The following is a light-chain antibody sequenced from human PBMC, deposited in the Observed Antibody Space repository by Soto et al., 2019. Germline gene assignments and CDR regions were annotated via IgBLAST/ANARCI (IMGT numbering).Light chain of an antibody. Sequence: QSVLTQPASVSGSPGQSITISCTGTNSDVGGYDRVSWYQHHPGKAPKLLIFEVSNRPSGISDRFSGFKSANTAYLTISGVQPEDEADYHCSSYTTIKTVVFGGGTKLTVL. CDR2: EVS. V-gene: IGLV2-14*01. J-gene: IGLJ2*01. CDR1: NSDVGGYDR. CDR3: SSYTTIKTVV.